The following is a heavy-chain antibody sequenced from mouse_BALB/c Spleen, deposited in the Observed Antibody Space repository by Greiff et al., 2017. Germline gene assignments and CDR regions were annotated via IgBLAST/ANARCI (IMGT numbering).Heavy chain of an antibody. D-gene: IGHD4-1*01. CDR3: ARDGERGRRGYAMDY. CDR1: GFSLTSYG. CDR2: IWAGGST. Sequence: QVQLQQSGPGLVAPSQSLSITCTVSGFSLTSYGVHWVRQPPGKGLEWLGVIWAGGSTNYNSALMSRLSISKDNSKSQVFLKMNSLQTDDTAMYYCARDGERGRRGYAMDYWGQGTSGTVPS. J-gene: IGHJ4*01. V-gene: IGHV2-9*02.